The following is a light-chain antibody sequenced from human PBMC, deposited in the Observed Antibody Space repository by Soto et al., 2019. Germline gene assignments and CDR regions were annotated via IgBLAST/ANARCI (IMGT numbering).Light chain of an antibody. V-gene: IGLV1-40*01. Sequence: QAVVTQPPSVSGAPGQRVTISCTGSSSNIGAGYDVHWYQQLPGTAPKLLIYGNSNRPSGVPDRFSGSKYGTSASLAITGLQDEDEADYYCQSYDSSLSAVVFGGGTKLTVL. CDR2: GNS. J-gene: IGLJ2*01. CDR1: SSNIGAGYD. CDR3: QSYDSSLSAVV.